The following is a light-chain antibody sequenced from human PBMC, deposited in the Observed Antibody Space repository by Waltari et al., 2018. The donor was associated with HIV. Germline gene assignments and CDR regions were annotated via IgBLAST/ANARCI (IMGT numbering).Light chain of an antibody. J-gene: IGLJ2*01. CDR3: QVWDTATAHVI. CDR2: YDS. CDR1: NIGSKS. V-gene: IGLV3-21*04. Sequence: SYVVTQPPSVSVAPGQTARISCGGDNIGSKSVHWYQQRPGQAPVLVIYYDSDRPSGIPERFSSSSAGNTDTLTISRVEAGDEADYCCQVWDTATAHVIFGGGTKLTVL.